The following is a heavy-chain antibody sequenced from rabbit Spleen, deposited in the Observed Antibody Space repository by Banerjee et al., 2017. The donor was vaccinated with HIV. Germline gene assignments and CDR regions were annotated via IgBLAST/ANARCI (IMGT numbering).Heavy chain of an antibody. Sequence: QQLEESGGDLVKPGASLTLTCTASGFSFSSSYYMCWVRQAPGKGLEWIACIYAGSSGSTYYASWVNGRFTISKTSSTTVTLQMTSLTAADTATYFCARAFGSNNGAPYYFNLWGPGTLVTVS. D-gene: IGHD4-2*01. J-gene: IGHJ4*01. CDR1: GFSFSSSYY. V-gene: IGHV1S40*01. CDR3: ARAFGSNNGAPYYFNL. CDR2: IYAGSSGST.